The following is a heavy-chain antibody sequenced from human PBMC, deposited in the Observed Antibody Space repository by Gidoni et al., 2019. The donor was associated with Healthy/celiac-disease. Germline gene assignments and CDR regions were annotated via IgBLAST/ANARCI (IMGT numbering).Heavy chain of an antibody. CDR3: AAEVEALNIAAAGIGVY. V-gene: IGHV1-58*01. CDR1: GFPFTSSA. J-gene: IGHJ4*02. Sequence: HMQLLQSGPEAKKPGTSVKVSCKASGFPFTSSAVPWVRQARGQRLEWIGGIVIGRGNTNYAQKLQERVTITRDMSTSTAYMELSSLRSEDTAVYYCAAEVEALNIAAAGIGVYWGQGTLVTVSS. D-gene: IGHD6-13*01. CDR2: IVIGRGNT.